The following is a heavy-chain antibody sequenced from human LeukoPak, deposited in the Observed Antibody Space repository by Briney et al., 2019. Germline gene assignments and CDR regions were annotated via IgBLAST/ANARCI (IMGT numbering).Heavy chain of an antibody. CDR3: ARDLGEAAAAGVAAFDI. V-gene: IGHV4-38-2*02. J-gene: IGHJ3*02. Sequence: SETLSLTCTVSGYSITSGYYWGWIRQPPGKGLEWIGSIYNTGSTFYNPSLKSRVTISVDKSKNQFSLKLSSVTAADTAVYYCARDLGEAAAAGVAAFDIWGQGTMVTVSS. CDR1: GYSITSGYY. D-gene: IGHD6-13*01. CDR2: IYNTGST.